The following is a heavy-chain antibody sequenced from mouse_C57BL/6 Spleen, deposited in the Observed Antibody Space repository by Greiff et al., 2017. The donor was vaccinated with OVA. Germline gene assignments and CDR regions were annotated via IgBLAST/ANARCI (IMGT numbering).Heavy chain of an antibody. D-gene: IGHD1-1*01. J-gene: IGHJ1*03. CDR1: GYSFTGYF. Sequence: EVQLQQSGPELVKPGDSVKISCKASGYSFTGYFMNWVMQSHGKSLEWIGRINPYNGDTFYNQKFKGKATLTVDKSSSTAHMELRSLTSEDSAVYYCARDGSSYARYFDVWGTGTTVTVSS. CDR2: INPYNGDT. CDR3: ARDGSSYARYFDV. V-gene: IGHV1-20*01.